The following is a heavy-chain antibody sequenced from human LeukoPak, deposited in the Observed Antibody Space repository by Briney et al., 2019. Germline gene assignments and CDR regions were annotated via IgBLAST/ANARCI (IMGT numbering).Heavy chain of an antibody. J-gene: IGHJ4*02. CDR1: GYTFTGYY. Sequence: ASVKVSCKASGYTFTGYYMHWVRQAPGQGLEWMGWVNPNSGGTNYAQKFQGRVTMTRDTSISTAYMELSRLRSDDTAVYYCARDLIAMAGILDYWGQGTLVTVSS. V-gene: IGHV1-2*02. CDR2: VNPNSGGT. CDR3: ARDLIAMAGILDY. D-gene: IGHD6-19*01.